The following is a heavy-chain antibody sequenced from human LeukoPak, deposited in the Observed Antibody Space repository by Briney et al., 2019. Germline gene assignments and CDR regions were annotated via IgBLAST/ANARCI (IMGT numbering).Heavy chain of an antibody. J-gene: IGHJ5*02. V-gene: IGHV4-59*12. CDR2: IYSSGST. Sequence: SETLSLTCTVSGGSISSYYWSWIRQPPGKGLEWLGYIYSSGSTNHNPSLKSRVTISVDTSKNQFSLKLSSVTAADTAVYYCARGRSTMVRGVRNWFDPWGQGTLVTVSS. CDR3: ARGRSTMVRGVRNWFDP. D-gene: IGHD3-10*01. CDR1: GGSISSYY.